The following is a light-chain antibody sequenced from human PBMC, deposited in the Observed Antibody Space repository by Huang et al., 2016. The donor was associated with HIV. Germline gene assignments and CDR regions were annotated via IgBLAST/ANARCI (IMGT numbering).Light chain of an antibody. J-gene: IGKJ2*01. V-gene: IGKV3-20*01. Sequence: EIVLTQSSGTLSLSPGERATLSCRASQSVSNSYLAWYQQKPGQAPRLLIYGASSRATGIPDRFSGSGSGTDFTLTISRLEPEDFAVYYCQQYGKSPRTFGQGTKLEIK. CDR1: QSVSNSY. CDR2: GAS. CDR3: QQYGKSPRT.